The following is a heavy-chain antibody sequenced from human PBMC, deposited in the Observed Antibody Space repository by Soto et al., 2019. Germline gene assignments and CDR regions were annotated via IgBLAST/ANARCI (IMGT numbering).Heavy chain of an antibody. J-gene: IGHJ5*02. CDR1: GDSVSSNSAA. D-gene: IGHD3-16*01. CDR2: TYYRSKWYN. CDR3: ERAHLGRHRYPPEPFDP. V-gene: IGHV6-1*01. Sequence: SQTLSLTCAISGDSVSSNSAAWNWIRQSPSRGLEWLGRTYYRSKWYNDYAISVKSRITINPDTSKNQFSLQLSSVIPEETAVYYCERAHLGRHRYPPEPFDPWGPANLVTVS.